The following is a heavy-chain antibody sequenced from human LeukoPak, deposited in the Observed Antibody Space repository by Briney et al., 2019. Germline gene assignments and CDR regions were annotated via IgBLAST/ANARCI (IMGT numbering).Heavy chain of an antibody. V-gene: IGHV4-4*07. Sequence: SETLSLTCTVSGGSISSYYWSWIRQPAGKGLGWIGRIYTSGSTNYNPSLKSRVTMSVDTSKNQFSLKLSSVTAADTAVYFCARGWGSTSSNYFDPWGQGTLVTVSS. D-gene: IGHD2-2*01. CDR1: GGSISSYY. CDR3: ARGWGSTSSNYFDP. CDR2: IYTSGST. J-gene: IGHJ5*02.